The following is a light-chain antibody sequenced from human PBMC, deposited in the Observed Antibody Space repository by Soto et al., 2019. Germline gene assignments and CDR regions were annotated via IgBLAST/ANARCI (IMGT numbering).Light chain of an antibody. Sequence: ENVLTQSPGTLSLSPGERATLSCRASQSVDSSYLAWYQQKPGQAPRLLIYGTSSRATGIPDRFSGSGSGTDSTLTINRLEPEDFAVYYCQHYGSSIYTFGQGTKLEIK. CDR3: QHYGSSIYT. V-gene: IGKV3-20*01. J-gene: IGKJ2*01. CDR1: QSVDSSY. CDR2: GTS.